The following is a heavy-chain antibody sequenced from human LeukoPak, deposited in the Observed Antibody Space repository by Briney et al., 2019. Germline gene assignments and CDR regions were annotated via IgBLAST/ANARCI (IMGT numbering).Heavy chain of an antibody. Sequence: SVKVSCKASGGTFSSYAISWVRQAPGQGLEWMGGIIPIFGTANYAQKFQGRVTITTDESTSTAYMELSSLRSEDTAVYYCANPGDQTNYYDSSGYDYWGQGTLVTVSS. CDR1: GGTFSSYA. D-gene: IGHD3-22*01. CDR2: IIPIFGTA. J-gene: IGHJ4*02. CDR3: ANPGDQTNYYDSSGYDY. V-gene: IGHV1-69*05.